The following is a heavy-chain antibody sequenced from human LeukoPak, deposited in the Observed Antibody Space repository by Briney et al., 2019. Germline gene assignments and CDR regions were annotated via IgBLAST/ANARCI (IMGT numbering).Heavy chain of an antibody. CDR2: IYPGDSDT. V-gene: IGHV5-51*01. D-gene: IGHD3-3*01. Sequence: GESLKISCKGSGYSFTSYWIGWVRQMPGKGLEWMGIIYPGDSDTRYSPSFQGQVTISADKSISTAYLQWSSLKASDTAMYYCASCLITIFGVAPGAFDIWGQGTMVTVSS. CDR1: GYSFTSYW. CDR3: ASCLITIFGVAPGAFDI. J-gene: IGHJ3*02.